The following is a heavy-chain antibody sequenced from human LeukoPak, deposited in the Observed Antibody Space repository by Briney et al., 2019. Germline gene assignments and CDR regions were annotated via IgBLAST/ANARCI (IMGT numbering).Heavy chain of an antibody. CDR3: AKDGSFDY. V-gene: IGHV3-30*18. CDR1: GFTFSSYG. J-gene: IGHJ4*02. D-gene: IGHD3-10*01. CDR2: ISYDESNK. Sequence: PGGSLTLSCAASGFTFSSYGMHWVRQAPGKGLEWVAVISYDESNKYYADSVRGRFTISRDNSKNTLYLQMNSLRAEDTAVYYCAKDGSFDYWGQGTLVTVSS.